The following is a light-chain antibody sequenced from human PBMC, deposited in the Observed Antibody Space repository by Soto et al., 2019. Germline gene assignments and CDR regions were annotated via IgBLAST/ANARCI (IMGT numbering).Light chain of an antibody. CDR3: HQYRDYPVT. J-gene: IGKJ4*01. CDR2: KAS. Sequence: GDRVTITFRASQSVDIWLAWYQQKPGNAPKLLIHKASTLEDGVPSRFTGSGSGTDFTLTISSLQPDDVGTYYCHQYRDYPVTFGGGTKVEIK. CDR1: QSVDIW. V-gene: IGKV1-5*03.